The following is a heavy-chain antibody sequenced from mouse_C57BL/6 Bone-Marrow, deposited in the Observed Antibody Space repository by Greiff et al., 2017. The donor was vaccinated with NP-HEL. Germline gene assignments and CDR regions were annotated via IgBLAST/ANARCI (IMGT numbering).Heavy chain of an antibody. CDR3: ARGAY. Sequence: VQLQQSGAELVKPGASVKISCKASGYAFSSYWMNWVKQRPGKGLEWIGHIYPGDGDTNFNGKFKDKASLTADKSSSTVDIQLSSLTAEDSAVYCCARGAYWGQGTLVTVSA. CDR2: IYPGDGDT. CDR1: GYAFSSYW. J-gene: IGHJ3*01. V-gene: IGHV1-80*01.